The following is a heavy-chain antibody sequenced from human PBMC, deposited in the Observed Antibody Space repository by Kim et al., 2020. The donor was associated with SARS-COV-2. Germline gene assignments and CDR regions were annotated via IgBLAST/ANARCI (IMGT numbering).Heavy chain of an antibody. Sequence: SETLSLTCTVSGDSISSNYWSWIRQPPGKGLECIGFMYNSGNTNYNPSLKSRVTLSVDTSKNQFSLKLSSLTAADTAVYYCARDTGYYYCSRGYSPDAF. CDR1: GDSISSNY. CDR3: ARDTGYYYCSRGYSPDAF. CDR2: MYNSGNT. D-gene: IGHD3-22*01. J-gene: IGHJ3*01. V-gene: IGHV4-59*01.